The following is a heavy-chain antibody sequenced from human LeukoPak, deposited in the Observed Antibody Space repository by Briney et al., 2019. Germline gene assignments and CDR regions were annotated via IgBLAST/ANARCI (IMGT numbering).Heavy chain of an antibody. CDR1: GFTFDDYA. J-gene: IGHJ4*02. Sequence: GGSLRLSCAASGFTFDDYAMHWVRQAPEKGLEWVSAISGSGGSTYYADSVKGRFTISRDNSKNTLYLQMNSLRAEDTAVYYCAKDISDSSGWNNYFDYWGQGTLVTVSS. CDR3: AKDISDSSGWNNYFDY. D-gene: IGHD6-19*01. CDR2: ISGSGGST. V-gene: IGHV3-23*01.